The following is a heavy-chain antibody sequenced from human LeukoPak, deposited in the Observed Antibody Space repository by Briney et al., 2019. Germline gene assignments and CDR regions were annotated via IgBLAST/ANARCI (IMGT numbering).Heavy chain of an antibody. Sequence: PSETLSLTCAVYGGSFSGYYWSWIRQPPGKGLEWIGEINHSGSTNYNPSLKSRVTISVDTSKNQFSLKLSSVTAADTDVYYCARDYYDSSGYFPWGQGTLVTVSS. J-gene: IGHJ5*02. CDR1: GGSFSGYY. CDR2: INHSGST. CDR3: ARDYYDSSGYFP. D-gene: IGHD3-22*01. V-gene: IGHV4-34*01.